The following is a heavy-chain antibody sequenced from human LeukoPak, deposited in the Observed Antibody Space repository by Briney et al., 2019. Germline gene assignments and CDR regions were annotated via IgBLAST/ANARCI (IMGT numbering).Heavy chain of an antibody. D-gene: IGHD6-19*01. V-gene: IGHV3-23*01. CDR1: GFTFSSYA. CDR2: IGGSGGST. J-gene: IGHJ3*02. Sequence: GGSLRLSCAASGFTFSSYAMSWVRQAPGKGLEWVSAIGGSGGSTYYADSVKGRFTISRDNSKNTLYLQMNSLRAEDTAVYYCAKGIAVAGNHDAFDIWGQGTMVTVSS. CDR3: AKGIAVAGNHDAFDI.